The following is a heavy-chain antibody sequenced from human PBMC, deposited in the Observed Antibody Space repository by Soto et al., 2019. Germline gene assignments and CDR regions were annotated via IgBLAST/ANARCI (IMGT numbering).Heavy chain of an antibody. CDR2: INSDGSST. D-gene: IGHD6-19*01. CDR1: GFTFSSYW. V-gene: IGHV3-74*01. J-gene: IGHJ6*02. CDR3: ASPLPPHRPLFPYSSGPQESRHYYYGMDV. Sequence: GGSLRLSCAASGFTFSSYWMHWVRQAPGKGLVWVSRINSDGSSTSYADSVKGRFTISRDNAKNTLYLQMNSLRAEDTAVYYCASPLPPHRPLFPYSSGPQESRHYYYGMDVWGQGTTVTVSS.